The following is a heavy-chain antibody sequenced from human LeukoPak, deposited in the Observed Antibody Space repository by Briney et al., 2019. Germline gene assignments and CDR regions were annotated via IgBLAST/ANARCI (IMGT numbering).Heavy chain of an antibody. Sequence: SETLSLTCTVSGGSISSSSYYWGWLRQPPGKGLEWIGSIYYSGSTYYNPSLKSRVTISVDTSKNQFSLKLSSVTAADTAVYYCAREKNSYGRSYGMDVWGQGTTVTVSS. CDR2: IYYSGST. V-gene: IGHV4-39*02. CDR3: AREKNSYGRSYGMDV. D-gene: IGHD5-18*01. CDR1: GGSISSSSYY. J-gene: IGHJ6*02.